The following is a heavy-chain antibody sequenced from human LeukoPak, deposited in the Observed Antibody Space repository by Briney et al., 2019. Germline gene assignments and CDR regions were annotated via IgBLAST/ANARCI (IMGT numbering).Heavy chain of an antibody. V-gene: IGHV3-7*01. D-gene: IGHD4-11*01. CDR3: ARDSTTVILYYYYYGMDV. CDR1: GFTFSSYW. J-gene: IGHJ6*02. CDR2: IKKDGSEK. Sequence: PGGSLRLSCAPSGFTFSSYWMSGVRQAPGEGLEWGANIKKDGSEKYYVDSVKGRFTISRDNAKNSLYLQMNSLRAEDTAVYYCARDSTTVILYYYYYGMDVWGQGTTVTVSS.